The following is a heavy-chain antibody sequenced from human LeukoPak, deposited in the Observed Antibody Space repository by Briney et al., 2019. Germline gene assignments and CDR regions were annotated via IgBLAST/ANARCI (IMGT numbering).Heavy chain of an antibody. CDR1: GGSITNYY. Sequence: SETLSLTCTVSGGSITNYYWTWIRQPPGKGLEWIGYIHYSGSTNYNPSLKSRVTISVDTSKNQFSLKLSSVTAADTAVYYCARDSYDSRSSSLGYDYWGQGTLVTVSS. D-gene: IGHD3-22*01. V-gene: IGHV4-59*01. CDR2: IHYSGST. J-gene: IGHJ4*02. CDR3: ARDSYDSRSSSLGYDY.